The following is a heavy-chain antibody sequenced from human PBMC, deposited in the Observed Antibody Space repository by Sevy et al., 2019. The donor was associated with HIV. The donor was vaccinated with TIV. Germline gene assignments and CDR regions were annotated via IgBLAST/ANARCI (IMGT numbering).Heavy chain of an antibody. D-gene: IGHD3-3*01. Sequence: SETLSLTCTVSGASISNYYWSWIRQPPGKGLEWIGYVYYSGGTYYKPSLTSRVTISLDTSKNHLSLKLSSVTAADTAVYYCARVGGIITTFGYYYVMDVWGQGTTVTVSS. J-gene: IGHJ6*02. CDR2: VYYSGGT. V-gene: IGHV4-59*01. CDR3: ARVGGIITTFGYYYVMDV. CDR1: GASISNYY.